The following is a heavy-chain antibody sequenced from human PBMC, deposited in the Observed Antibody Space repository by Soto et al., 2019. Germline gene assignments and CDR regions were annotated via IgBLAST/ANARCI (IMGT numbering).Heavy chain of an antibody. Sequence: PGGSLRLSCAASGFILSNYDMHWVRPGTRKGLERVSGIGPGGDPYYSVSVKGRFTISRENAKISLYLQMNSLRAGDTAVYYCVRAPGHNSGPVDYRMDVWGQGTTVTVSS. J-gene: IGHJ6*02. CDR3: VRAPGHNSGPVDYRMDV. CDR2: IGPGGDP. CDR1: GFILSNYD. V-gene: IGHV3-13*05. D-gene: IGHD1-1*01.